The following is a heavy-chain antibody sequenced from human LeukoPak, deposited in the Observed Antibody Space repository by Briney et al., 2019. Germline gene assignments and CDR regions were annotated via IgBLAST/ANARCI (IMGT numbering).Heavy chain of an antibody. V-gene: IGHV3-11*04. CDR3: ARDTSAKMYYMDV. CDR2: ISSSCSTI. Sequence: GGSLRLSCAASGFTFSDYYMRFIRQAPGKGLEWVSYISSSCSTIYYADSVKGRFTISRDNAKNSLFLQMNSLRAEDTAVYYCARDTSAKMYYMDVWGKGTTVTVSS. CDR1: GFTFSDYY. D-gene: IGHD2-2*01. J-gene: IGHJ6*03.